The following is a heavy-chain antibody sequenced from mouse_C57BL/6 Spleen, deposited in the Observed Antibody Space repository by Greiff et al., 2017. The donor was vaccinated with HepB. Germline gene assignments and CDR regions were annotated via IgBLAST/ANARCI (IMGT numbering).Heavy chain of an antibody. V-gene: IGHV1-80*01. J-gene: IGHJ3*01. CDR3: AKEGLYYGSSPFAY. D-gene: IGHD1-1*01. CDR2: IYPGDGDT. CDR1: GYAFSSYW. Sequence: VKLMESGAELVKPGASVKISCKASGYAFSSYWMNWVKQRPGKGLEWIGQIYPGDGDTNYNGKFKGKATLTADKSSSTAYMQLSSLTSEDSAVYFCAKEGLYYGSSPFAYWGQGTLVTVSA.